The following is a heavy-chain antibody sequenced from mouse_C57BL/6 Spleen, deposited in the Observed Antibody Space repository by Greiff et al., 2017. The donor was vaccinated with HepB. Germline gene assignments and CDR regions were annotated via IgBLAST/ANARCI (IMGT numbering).Heavy chain of an antibody. D-gene: IGHD2-3*01. Sequence: VQRVESGPGLVAPSQSLSITCTVSGFSLTSYGVHWVRQPPGKGLEWLVVIWSDGSTTYNSALKSRLSISKDNSKSQVFLKMNSLQTDDTAMYHCARHDGYYGGFAYWGQGTLVTVSA. CDR2: IWSDGST. CDR1: GFSLTSYG. V-gene: IGHV2-6-1*01. J-gene: IGHJ3*01. CDR3: ARHDGYYGGFAY.